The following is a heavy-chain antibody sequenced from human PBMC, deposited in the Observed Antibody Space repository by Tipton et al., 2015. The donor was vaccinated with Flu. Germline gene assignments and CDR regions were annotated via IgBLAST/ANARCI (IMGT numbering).Heavy chain of an antibody. CDR3: ARGLFRVYYGMDV. CDR1: GFTFSSYG. V-gene: IGHV3-33*01. CDR2: IWYDGSNK. J-gene: IGHJ6*02. Sequence: SLRLSCAASGFTFSSYGMHWVRQAPGKGLEWVAVIWYDGSNKYYADSVKGRFTISRDNSKNTLYLQMNSLRAEDTAVYYCARGLFRVYYGMDVWGQGTTVTVSS.